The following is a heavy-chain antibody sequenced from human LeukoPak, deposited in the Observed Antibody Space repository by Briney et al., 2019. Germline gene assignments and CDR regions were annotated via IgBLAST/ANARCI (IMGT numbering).Heavy chain of an antibody. CDR2: IRYTGGT. CDR3: ARHLSSGSDY. CDR1: GGSISSYY. D-gene: IGHD6-19*01. V-gene: IGHV4-59*01. Sequence: SETLSLTCSVSGGSISSYYWSWIRQPPGKGLEWIGYIRYTGGTNYNPSLKSRVTMSVDTSKNQFSLKLSSVTAADTAVYYCARHLSSGSDYWGQGTLVTVSS. J-gene: IGHJ4*02.